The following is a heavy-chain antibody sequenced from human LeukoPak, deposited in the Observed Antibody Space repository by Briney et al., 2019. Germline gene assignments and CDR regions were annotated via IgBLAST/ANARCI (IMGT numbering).Heavy chain of an antibody. CDR2: IYNSDTT. D-gene: IGHD2-8*01. CDR3: AGDDLVYTVHYGMDV. CDR1: GVSISRYF. Sequence: PSETLSLTCTVSGVSISRYFWSWIRQPAGKGLDWIGRIYNSDTTNYNPSLESRLTMSVDTSKNQISLKLSSVAAADTAVYFCAGDDLVYTVHYGMDVWGQGTTVTVSS. V-gene: IGHV4-4*07. J-gene: IGHJ6*02.